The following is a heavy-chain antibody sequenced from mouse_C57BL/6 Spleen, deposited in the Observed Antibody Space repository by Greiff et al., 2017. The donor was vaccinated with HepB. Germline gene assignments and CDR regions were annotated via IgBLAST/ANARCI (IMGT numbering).Heavy chain of an antibody. D-gene: IGHD2-5*01. Sequence: VQLQQSGPELVKPGASVKISCKASGYAFSSSWMNWVKQRPGKGLEWIGRIYPGDGDTNYNGKFKGKATLTADKSSSTAYMQLSSLTSEDSAVYFCARGVSNSGGYCDYWGQGTTLTVSS. J-gene: IGHJ2*01. CDR2: IYPGDGDT. CDR1: GYAFSSSW. CDR3: ARGVSNSGGYCDY. V-gene: IGHV1-82*01.